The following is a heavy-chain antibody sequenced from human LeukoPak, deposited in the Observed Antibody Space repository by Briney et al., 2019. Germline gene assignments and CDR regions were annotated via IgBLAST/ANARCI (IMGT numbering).Heavy chain of an antibody. Sequence: SETLSLTCTVSGGSISSGSYYWSWIRQPAGKGLEWIGRVYTSGSTNYNPSLKSRVSMSVDTSKNQFSLKLSSVIAADTAVYYCARESHWGAYFDYWGQETLVTVSS. J-gene: IGHJ4*02. CDR3: ARESHWGAYFDY. CDR1: GGSISSGSYY. V-gene: IGHV4-61*02. D-gene: IGHD7-27*01. CDR2: VYTSGST.